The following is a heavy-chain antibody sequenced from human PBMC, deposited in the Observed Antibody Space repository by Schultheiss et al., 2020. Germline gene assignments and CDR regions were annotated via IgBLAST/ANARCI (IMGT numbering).Heavy chain of an antibody. Sequence: GGSLRLACAASGFTFSSYSMNWVRQAPGKGLEWVSSISSSSSYIYYADSVKGRFTISRDNAKNSLYLQMNSLRAEDTAVYYCARAELYYYDLVPDYWGQGNLV. CDR1: GFTFSSYS. V-gene: IGHV3-21*01. D-gene: IGHD3-22*01. CDR2: ISSSSSYI. CDR3: ARAELYYYDLVPDY. J-gene: IGHJ4*02.